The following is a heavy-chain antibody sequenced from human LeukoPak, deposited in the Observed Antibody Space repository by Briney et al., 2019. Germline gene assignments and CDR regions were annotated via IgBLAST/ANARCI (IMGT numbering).Heavy chain of an antibody. V-gene: IGHV3-30*03. CDR2: ISYDGSNK. CDR3: ARGWYSSSWSNFDY. CDR1: GFTFSSYG. D-gene: IGHD6-13*01. J-gene: IGHJ4*02. Sequence: GGSLRLSCAASGFTFSSYGMHWVRQAPGKGLEWVAVISYDGSNKYYADSVKGRFTISRDNSKNTLYLQMNSLRVDDTAVYYCARGWYSSSWSNFDYWGQGTLVTVSS.